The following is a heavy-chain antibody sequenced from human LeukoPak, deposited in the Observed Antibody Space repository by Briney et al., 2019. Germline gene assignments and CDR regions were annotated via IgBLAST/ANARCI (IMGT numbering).Heavy chain of an antibody. V-gene: IGHV3-66*02. CDR3: VRDLPSIN. Sequence: PGGSLRLSCAASGFTVSSNYTRWVRQAPGKGLEWVSVIYSGGSTYYADSVKGRFTISRDNSKNTLYLQMNSLRAEDTAVYYCVRDLPSINWGQGTLVTVSS. D-gene: IGHD5/OR15-5a*01. CDR1: GFTVSSNY. CDR2: IYSGGST. J-gene: IGHJ4*02.